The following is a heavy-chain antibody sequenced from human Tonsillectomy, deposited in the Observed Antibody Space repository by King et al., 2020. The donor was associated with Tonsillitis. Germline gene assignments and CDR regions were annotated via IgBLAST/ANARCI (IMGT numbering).Heavy chain of an antibody. V-gene: IGHV3-49*04. J-gene: IGHJ3*02. Sequence: DVQLVESGGGLVKPGRALRLSCTASGFTFGDYAMSWVRQAPGKGLEWVGFIRRKAYGGTTEYAASVKGRFTISIDDSKSIAYLQRNSLKTEDTAVYYCTRNLTIFGVVSAFDIWGQGTMVTVSS. CDR2: IRRKAYGGTT. CDR3: TRNLTIFGVVSAFDI. CDR1: GFTFGDYA. D-gene: IGHD3-3*01.